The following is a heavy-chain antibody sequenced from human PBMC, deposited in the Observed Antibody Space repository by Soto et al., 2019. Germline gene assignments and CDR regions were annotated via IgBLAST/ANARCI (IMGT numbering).Heavy chain of an antibody. CDR2: IWYDGTQK. Sequence: SGGSLRLSCEASGFTFNTYSMHWVRQPPGKGLEWLAAIWYDGTQKYYADSVKGRFIISRDNSKKTLYLEMNSLSAEDTAVYYCARAGGTTVTGLWHFDSWGQGTLGTVGS. J-gene: IGHJ4*02. CDR1: GFTFNTYS. D-gene: IGHD4-17*01. CDR3: ARAGGTTVTGLWHFDS. V-gene: IGHV3-33*01.